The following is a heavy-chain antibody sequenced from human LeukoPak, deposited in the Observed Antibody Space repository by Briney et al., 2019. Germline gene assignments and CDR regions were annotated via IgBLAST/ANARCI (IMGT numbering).Heavy chain of an antibody. CDR2: IYYSGST. Sequence: SETLSLTCTVSGGSISSGDYYWSWIRQPPGKGLEWIGYIYYSGSTYYNSSLKSRVTISVDTSKNQFSLKLSSVTAADTAVYYSARGKGRYYYDSSGYSNWFDPWGQGTLVTVSS. CDR1: GGSISSGDYY. V-gene: IGHV4-30-4*08. CDR3: ARGKGRYYYDSSGYSNWFDP. J-gene: IGHJ5*02. D-gene: IGHD3-22*01.